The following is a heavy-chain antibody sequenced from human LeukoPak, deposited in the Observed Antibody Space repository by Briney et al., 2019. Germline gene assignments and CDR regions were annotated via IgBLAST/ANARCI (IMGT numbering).Heavy chain of an antibody. Sequence: SVKVSCKASGGTFSSYAISWVRQAPGQGLEWMGRIIPILGIANYAQKFQGRVTITADKSTSTAYMELSSLRSEDTAVYYCARSQGYDSSLDYWGQGTLVTVSS. CDR3: ARSQGYDSSLDY. V-gene: IGHV1-69*04. CDR1: GGTFSSYA. D-gene: IGHD3-22*01. CDR2: IIPILGIA. J-gene: IGHJ4*02.